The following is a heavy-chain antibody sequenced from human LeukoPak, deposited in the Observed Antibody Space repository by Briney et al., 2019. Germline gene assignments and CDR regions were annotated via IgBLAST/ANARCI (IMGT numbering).Heavy chain of an antibody. CDR3: ARALYPGIAVAGIGFDY. Sequence: TSETLSLTCAVSGGSISSGDYSWSWIRQPPGKGLEWIGEINHSGSTNYNPSLKSRVTISVDTSKNQFSLKLSSVAAADTAVHYCARALYPGIAVAGIGFDYWGQGTLVTVSS. V-gene: IGHV4-34*01. D-gene: IGHD6-19*01. J-gene: IGHJ4*02. CDR2: INHSGST. CDR1: GGSISSGDYS.